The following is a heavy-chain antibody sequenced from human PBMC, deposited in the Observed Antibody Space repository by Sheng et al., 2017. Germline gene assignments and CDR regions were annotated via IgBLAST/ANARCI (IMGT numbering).Heavy chain of an antibody. Sequence: QVQLQESGPGLVKPSQTLSLTCTVSGGSISSGSYYWSWIRQSAGKGLEWIGRIYTSGSTNYNPSLKSRVTISVDTSKNQFSLKLSSVTAADTAVYYCARDHGSSLGGAYYFDYWGQGTLVTVSS. CDR3: ARDHGSSLGGAYYFDY. V-gene: IGHV4-61*02. J-gene: IGHJ4*02. D-gene: IGHD6-6*01. CDR1: GGSISSGSYY. CDR2: IYTSGST.